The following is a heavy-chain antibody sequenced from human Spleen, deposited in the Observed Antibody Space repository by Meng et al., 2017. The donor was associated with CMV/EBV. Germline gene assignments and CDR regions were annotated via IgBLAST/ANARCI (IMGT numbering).Heavy chain of an antibody. V-gene: IGHV3-43D*03. J-gene: IGHJ6*02. CDR3: ARDDILTGYAYGMDV. CDR1: RLNFDDYA. Sequence: GESLKISCAASRLNFDDYAVHWVRQAPVKGLEWVSLIFWKGSDCFGDSVKGRFTISRDNSKNTLYLQMNSLRAEDTAVYYCARDDILTGYAYGMDVWGQGTTVTVSS. CDR2: IFWKGSD. D-gene: IGHD3-9*01.